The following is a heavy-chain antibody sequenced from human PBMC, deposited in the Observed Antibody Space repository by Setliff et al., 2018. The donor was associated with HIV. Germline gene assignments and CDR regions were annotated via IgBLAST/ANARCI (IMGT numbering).Heavy chain of an antibody. CDR2: IHYSDKF. CDR1: GGSISGGVHY. J-gene: IGHJ4*02. CDR3: ARQPRWLQFPRYFDY. D-gene: IGHD5-12*01. V-gene: IGHV4-31*03. Sequence: PSETLSLTCTVSGGSISGGVHYWSWIRQHPGKGLEWIGYIHYSDKFYADSVKGRFTISRDNSKNTLFLQMNSLRSEDTAVYYCARQPRWLQFPRYFDYWGQGTLVTVSS.